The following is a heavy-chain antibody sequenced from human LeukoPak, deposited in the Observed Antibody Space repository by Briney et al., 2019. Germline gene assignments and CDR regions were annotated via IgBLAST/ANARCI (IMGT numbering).Heavy chain of an antibody. Sequence: GSLRLSCAASGFTFSSYAMSWIRQPPGKGLEWIGEINHSGSTNYNPSLKSRVTISIDTSKNQFSLKLSSVTAADTAVYYCARGGTVTTKAGVDYWGQGTLVTVSS. CDR1: GFTFSSYA. CDR3: ARGGTVTTKAGVDY. J-gene: IGHJ4*02. D-gene: IGHD4-17*01. V-gene: IGHV4-34*01. CDR2: INHSGST.